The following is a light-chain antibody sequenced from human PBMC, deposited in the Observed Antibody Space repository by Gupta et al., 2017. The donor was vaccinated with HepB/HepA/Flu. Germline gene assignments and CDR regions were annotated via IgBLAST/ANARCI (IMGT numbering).Light chain of an antibody. CDR3: QQRFRWPLT. CDR1: QNIGTY. J-gene: IGKJ4*01. V-gene: IGKV3-11*01. Sequence: EIVVTQSPATLSLSPGERATLSCRASQNIGTYLAWFQHRPGQAPRLLIYDDSTRATGIPARFSGSGSGTDFTLTISSLEPEDFAVYYCQQRFRWPLTFGGGTKVEIK. CDR2: DDS.